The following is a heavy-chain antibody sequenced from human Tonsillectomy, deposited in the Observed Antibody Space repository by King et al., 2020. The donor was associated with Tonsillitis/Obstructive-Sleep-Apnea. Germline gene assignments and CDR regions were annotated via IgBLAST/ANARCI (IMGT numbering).Heavy chain of an antibody. CDR3: TREGLRDAFDI. D-gene: IGHD5-12*01. V-gene: IGHV4-59*01. J-gene: IGHJ3*02. CDR1: GGSISSYY. Sequence: QLQESGPGLVKPSETLSLTCTVSGGSISSYYWSWIRQPPGKGLECIGYIYYTGSTNYNPSLKSRVTISVATSKNQFSLKLSSVTAADTAVYYCTREGLRDAFDIWGQGTMVTVSS. CDR2: IYYTGST.